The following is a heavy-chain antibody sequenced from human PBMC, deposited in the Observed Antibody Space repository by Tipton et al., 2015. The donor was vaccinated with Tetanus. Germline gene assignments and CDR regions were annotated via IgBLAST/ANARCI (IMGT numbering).Heavy chain of an antibody. Sequence: SLRLSYAASGFTFNNAWMSWVRQAPGKGLEWVGRIKRKTDGETTDYGAPVKGRFTISRDDSKNTLYLQMDSLTTEDTAVYYCARDDINYWGQGAQVTVSS. CDR1: GFTFNNAW. CDR3: ARDDINY. CDR2: IKRKTDGETT. V-gene: IGHV3-15*01. J-gene: IGHJ4*02.